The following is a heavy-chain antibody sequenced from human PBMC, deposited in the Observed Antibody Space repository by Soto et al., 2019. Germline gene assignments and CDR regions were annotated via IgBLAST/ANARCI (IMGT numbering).Heavy chain of an antibody. D-gene: IGHD3-10*01. J-gene: IGHJ5*02. CDR3: AREDYYGSGSYYTFNWFDP. CDR1: GGTFSSYA. Sequence: GASVKVSCKASGGTFSSYAISWVRQAPGQGLEWMGGIIPIFGTANYAQKFQGRVTITADKSTSTAYMELSSLRSEDTAVYYCAREDYYGSGSYYTFNWFDPWGQGXLVTVSS. V-gene: IGHV1-69*06. CDR2: IIPIFGTA.